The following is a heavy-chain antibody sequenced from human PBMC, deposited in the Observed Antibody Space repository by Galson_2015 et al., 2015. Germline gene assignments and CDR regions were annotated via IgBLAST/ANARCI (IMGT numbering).Heavy chain of an antibody. V-gene: IGHV4-39*01. CDR2: IYYSGST. J-gene: IGHJ5*02. CDR1: GGSISSGGYY. Sequence: LSLTCTVSGGSISSGGYYWSWIRQHPGKGLEWIGSIYYSGSTYYNPSLKSRVTISVDTSKNQFSLKLSSVTAADTAVYYCARQWLVRAWFDPWGQGTLVTVSS. D-gene: IGHD6-19*01. CDR3: ARQWLVRAWFDP.